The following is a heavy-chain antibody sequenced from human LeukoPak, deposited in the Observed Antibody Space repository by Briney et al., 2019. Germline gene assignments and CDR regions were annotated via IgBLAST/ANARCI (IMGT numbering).Heavy chain of an antibody. V-gene: IGHV4-59*01. D-gene: IGHD4-11*01. CDR1: GGSISSYY. Sequence: PSETLSLTCTVSGGSISSYYWSRIRQPPGKGLEWIGYIYYSGSTNYNPSLKSRVTISVDTSKNQFSLKLSSVTAADTAVYYCARDHSSYEGWFDPWGQGTLVTVSS. CDR2: IYYSGST. CDR3: ARDHSSYEGWFDP. J-gene: IGHJ5*02.